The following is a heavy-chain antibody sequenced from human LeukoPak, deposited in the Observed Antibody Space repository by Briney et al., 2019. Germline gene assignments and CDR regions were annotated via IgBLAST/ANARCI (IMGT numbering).Heavy chain of an antibody. V-gene: IGHV3-23*01. Sequence: GGSLRLSCATSGFTFGSYAMSWVRQAPGKGLEWVSSISGSGGGTNYADSVKGRFTISRDNSKNTLYLQMNSLRAEDTAVYYCAAVPWGDKPSSWYVDFDYWGQGTLVTVSS. CDR1: GFTFGSYA. D-gene: IGHD6-13*01. CDR2: ISGSGGGT. J-gene: IGHJ4*02. CDR3: AAVPWGDKPSSWYVDFDY.